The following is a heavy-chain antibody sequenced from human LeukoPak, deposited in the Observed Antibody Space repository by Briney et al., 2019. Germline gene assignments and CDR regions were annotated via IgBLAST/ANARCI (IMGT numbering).Heavy chain of an antibody. D-gene: IGHD3-10*01. J-gene: IGHJ4*02. CDR2: ISWNSGSI. CDR1: GFTFDDYA. CDR3: AKDRRGSGSYLDY. V-gene: IGHV3-9*01. Sequence: GRSLRLSCAASGFTFDDYAMHWVRQAPGKGLEWVSGISWNSGSIGYADSVKGRFTISRDNAKNSLYLQMNSLRAEDTALYYCAKDRRGSGSYLDYWGQGTLVTVSS.